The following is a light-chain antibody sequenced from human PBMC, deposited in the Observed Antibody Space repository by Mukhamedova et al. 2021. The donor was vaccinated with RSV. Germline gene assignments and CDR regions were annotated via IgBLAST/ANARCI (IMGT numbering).Light chain of an antibody. J-gene: IGKJ3*01. V-gene: IGKV1-39*01. CDR1: QSISSY. CDR3: QQSYSTPFT. CDR2: AAS. Sequence: GDRVTITCRASQSISSYLNWYQQKPGKAPKLLIYAASSLQSGVPSRFSGSGSGTDFTLTINSLQPEDFATYYCQQSYSTPFTFGPG.